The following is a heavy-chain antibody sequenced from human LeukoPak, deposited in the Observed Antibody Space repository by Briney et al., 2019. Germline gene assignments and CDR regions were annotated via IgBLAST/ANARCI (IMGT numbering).Heavy chain of an antibody. J-gene: IGHJ4*02. CDR3: ARGSGYYSSHYFDY. CDR1: GGSISSYY. Sequence: KTSETLSLTCTVSGGSISSYYWSWIRQSPGKGLEWIGYIYYSGSTNYNPSLKSRVTISVDTSKNQFSLKLSSVTAADTAVYYCARGSGYYSSHYFDYWGQGTLVTVSS. CDR2: IYYSGST. V-gene: IGHV4-59*01. D-gene: IGHD3-3*01.